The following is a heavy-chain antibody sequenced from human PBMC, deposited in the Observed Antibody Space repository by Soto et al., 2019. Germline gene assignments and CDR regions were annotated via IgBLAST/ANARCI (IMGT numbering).Heavy chain of an antibody. Sequence: ASVKVSCKASGYTFTSYDINWVRQATGQGLEWMGWMNPNSGNTGYAQKFQGRVTMTRNTSISTAYMELSSLRSEDTAVYYCARWDGDYGCVDNNYYYYYGMDVWGQGTPVTVYS. CDR2: MNPNSGNT. D-gene: IGHD4-17*01. J-gene: IGHJ6*02. CDR3: ARWDGDYGCVDNNYYYYYGMDV. CDR1: GYTFTSYD. V-gene: IGHV1-8*01.